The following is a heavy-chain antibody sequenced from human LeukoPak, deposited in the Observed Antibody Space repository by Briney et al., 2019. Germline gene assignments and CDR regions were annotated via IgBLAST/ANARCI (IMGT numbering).Heavy chain of an antibody. D-gene: IGHD4-17*01. CDR1: GFTVSSNY. CDR3: VRGDYDDYILFDY. V-gene: IGHV3-53*01. J-gene: IGHJ4*02. Sequence: PGGSLRLSCAASGFTVSSNYMSWVRQAPGKGLEWVSVIYSGGSTYYADSVKGRFTISRDNSKNTLYLQMNSLRAEDTAVYYCVRGDYDDYILFDYWGLGTLVTVSS. CDR2: IYSGGST.